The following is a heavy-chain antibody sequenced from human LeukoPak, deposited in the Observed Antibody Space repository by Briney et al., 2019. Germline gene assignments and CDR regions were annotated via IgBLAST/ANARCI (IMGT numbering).Heavy chain of an antibody. J-gene: IGHJ4*02. CDR2: VSGSGGST. D-gene: IGHD3-3*01. CDR3: ARGRSAITIFGVVPDFDY. V-gene: IGHV3-23*01. Sequence: GGSLRLSCAASGFTFSSYGMSWVRQAPGKGLDWVSAVSGSGGSTNYADSVTGRFTISRDNAKNSLYLQMNNLRAEDTAVYYCARGRSAITIFGVVPDFDYWGQGTLVTISS. CDR1: GFTFSSYG.